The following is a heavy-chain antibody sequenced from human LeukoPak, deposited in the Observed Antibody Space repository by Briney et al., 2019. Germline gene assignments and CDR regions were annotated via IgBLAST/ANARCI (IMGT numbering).Heavy chain of an antibody. V-gene: IGHV3-53*01. Sequence: GGSLRLSCAASGFTVSDNYMSWVRQAPGEGLEWVSVVYSGDNTYYADSVKGRFTISRDNSKNTLYLQMNSLRAEDTAVYYCARDREPGTSASRFDYWGQGTLVTVSS. CDR2: VYSGDNT. D-gene: IGHD2-8*02. CDR3: ARDREPGTSASRFDY. J-gene: IGHJ4*02. CDR1: GFTVSDNY.